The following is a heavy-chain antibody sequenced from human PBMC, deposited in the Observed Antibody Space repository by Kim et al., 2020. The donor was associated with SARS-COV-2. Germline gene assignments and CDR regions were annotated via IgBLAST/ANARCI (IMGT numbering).Heavy chain of an antibody. D-gene: IGHD1-1*01. CDR3: ATARHKYGRWEH. CDR2: INGYGSVT. Sequence: GGSLRLSCAASGFPFSSCAMSWVRLPPGKALEWVSYINGYGSVTEYADSARGRFTISRDNSKNMLFLEMNSLRAEDTAIYYCATARHKYGRWEHWGQGT. V-gene: IGHV3-23*01. J-gene: IGHJ1*01. CDR1: GFPFSSCA.